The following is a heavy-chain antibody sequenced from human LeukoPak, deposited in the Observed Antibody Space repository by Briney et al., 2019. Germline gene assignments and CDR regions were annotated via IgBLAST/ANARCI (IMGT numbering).Heavy chain of an antibody. CDR3: ARDGYYYDSSGYYPEKKNFDY. J-gene: IGHJ4*02. Sequence: ASVKVSCKASGYTFTSYYMHWVRQAPGQGLEWMGIINPSGGSPSYAQKFQGRVTMTRDTSTSTVYMELSSLRSEDTAVYYCARDGYYYDSSGYYPEKKNFDYWGQGTLVTVSS. D-gene: IGHD3-22*01. CDR1: GYTFTSYY. V-gene: IGHV1-46*01. CDR2: INPSGGSP.